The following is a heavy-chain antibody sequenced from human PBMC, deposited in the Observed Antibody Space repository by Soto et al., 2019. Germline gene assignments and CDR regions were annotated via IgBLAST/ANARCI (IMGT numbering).Heavy chain of an antibody. CDR2: IFWDDDK. V-gene: IGHV2-5*02. CDR1: GLSLSSSGVA. Sequence: QITLKESGPTLVKPTQPLTLTCTFSGLSLSSSGVAVGWVRQPPGKALEWLALIFWDDDKRYSPALKSRLTVSKDTSKNQVVFTMTNVDPVDTGTYYCALGTTRRTLLAYWGQGTPVSVSS. J-gene: IGHJ4*02. CDR3: ALGTTRRTLLAY. D-gene: IGHD1-7*01.